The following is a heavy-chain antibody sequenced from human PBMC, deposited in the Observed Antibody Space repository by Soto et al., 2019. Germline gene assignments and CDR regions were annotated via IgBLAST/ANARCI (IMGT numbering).Heavy chain of an antibody. CDR3: ARESCSSTSCPPSQANYYYYYMDV. V-gene: IGHV3-23*01. J-gene: IGHJ6*03. D-gene: IGHD2-2*01. Sequence: GGSLRLSCAASGFTFSSYAMSWVRQAPGKGLEWVSGLSGSGGSTNYADSVKGRFTISRDNSKNTLYLQMNSLRAEDTAVYYCARESCSSTSCPPSQANYYYYYMDVWGKGTTVTVSS. CDR2: LSGSGGST. CDR1: GFTFSSYA.